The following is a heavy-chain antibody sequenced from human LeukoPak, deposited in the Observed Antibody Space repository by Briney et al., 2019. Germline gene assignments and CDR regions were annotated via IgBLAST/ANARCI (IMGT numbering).Heavy chain of an antibody. CDR1: GFTFSHYA. D-gene: IGHD6-19*01. Sequence: GRSLRLSCAASGFTFSHYAIHWVRQAPGKGLEWVAVISYDGSNKLYADSVKGRFTISRDNAKNSLYLQMNSLRTEDTALYYCAKDRSGGWDIFDYWGQGTLVTVSS. CDR3: AKDRSGGWDIFDY. CDR2: ISYDGSNK. J-gene: IGHJ4*02. V-gene: IGHV3-30-3*01.